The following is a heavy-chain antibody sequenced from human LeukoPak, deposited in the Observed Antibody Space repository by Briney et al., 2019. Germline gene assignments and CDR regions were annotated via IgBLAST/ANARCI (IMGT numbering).Heavy chain of an antibody. CDR3: ASGYKTVSVFDH. D-gene: IGHD5-24*01. V-gene: IGHV1-46*01. CDR2: INPSGGGT. J-gene: IGHJ4*02. CDR1: GYTFTTYY. Sequence: ASVKVSCKASGYTFTTYYMHWVRQAPGQGLVWMGLINPSGGGTRYAQKFQGRVTMTRDTSTSKVYMELSSLRSEDTAVYYCASGYKTVSVFDHWGQGTLVTVSS.